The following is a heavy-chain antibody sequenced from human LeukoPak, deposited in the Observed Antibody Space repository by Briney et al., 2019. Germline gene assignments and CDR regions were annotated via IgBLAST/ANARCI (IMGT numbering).Heavy chain of an antibody. CDR2: ICPGDSDT. Sequence: GESLKISCKGSGDSFTSYWIGWVRQMPGKGLEWMGIICPGDSDTRYSPSFQGQVTISADKSISTAYLQWSSLKASDTAMYYCARGGKAVYCSGGSYYSDYFVYWGQRTLVTVSS. CDR3: ARGGKAVYCSGGSYYSDYFVY. D-gene: IGHD2-15*01. V-gene: IGHV5-51*01. J-gene: IGHJ4*02. CDR1: GDSFTSYW.